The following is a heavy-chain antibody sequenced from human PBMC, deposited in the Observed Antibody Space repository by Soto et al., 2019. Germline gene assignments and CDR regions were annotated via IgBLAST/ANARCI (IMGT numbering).Heavy chain of an antibody. Sequence: QVHLQESGPGLVKPSETLSLTCTVSGAPISSGGYYWSWIRQHPGKGLEWIGFIYRSGSSYYNPSLKNRITISVDTSKNQFSLKLSSLNAADTAVYYCARTGGDTAYYFDSWGQGAQVTVSS. J-gene: IGHJ4*02. CDR1: GAPISSGGYY. V-gene: IGHV4-31*03. D-gene: IGHD3-16*01. CDR2: IYRSGSS. CDR3: ARTGGDTAYYFDS.